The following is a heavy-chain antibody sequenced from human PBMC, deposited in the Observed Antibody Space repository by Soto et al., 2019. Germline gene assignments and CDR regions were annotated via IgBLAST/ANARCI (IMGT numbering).Heavy chain of an antibody. V-gene: IGHV3-30*18. Sequence: QPGGSLRLSCAASGFTFSSYGMHWVRQAPGKGLEWVAVISYDGSNKYYADSVKGRFTISRDNSKNTLYLQMNSLRAEDTAVYYCAKDLIAVAGEDGLGYWGQGTLVTVSS. J-gene: IGHJ4*02. D-gene: IGHD6-19*01. CDR3: AKDLIAVAGEDGLGY. CDR2: ISYDGSNK. CDR1: GFTFSSYG.